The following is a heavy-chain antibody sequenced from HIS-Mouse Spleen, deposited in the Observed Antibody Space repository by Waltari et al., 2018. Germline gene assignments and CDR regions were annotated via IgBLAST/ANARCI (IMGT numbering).Heavy chain of an antibody. V-gene: IGHV3-21*01. D-gene: IGHD5-18*01. J-gene: IGHJ4*02. Sequence: EVQLVESGGGLVKPGGSLRLSCAASGFTFSSYSMNWVPQAPGKGLEWVSSISSSSSYIYYADSVKGRFTISRDNAKNSLYLQMNSLRAEDTAVYYCASNLGSDSYGRGDYWGQGTLVTVSS. CDR1: GFTFSSYS. CDR2: ISSSSSYI. CDR3: ASNLGSDSYGRGDY.